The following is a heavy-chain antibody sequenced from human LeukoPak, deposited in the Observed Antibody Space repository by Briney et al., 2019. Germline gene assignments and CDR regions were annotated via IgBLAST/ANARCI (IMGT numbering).Heavy chain of an antibody. CDR2: VDPEDGET. V-gene: IGHV1-69-2*01. J-gene: IGHJ4*02. CDR3: ATGLGYCSSTRCPDY. CDR1: GYTFTDYY. Sequence: ATVKISCKVSGYTFTDYYMHWVQQAPGKGREWMGLVDPEDGETIYAEKFQGRVTITADTSTDTAYMELSSLRSEDTAVYYCATGLGYCSSTRCPDYWGQGTLVTVSS. D-gene: IGHD2-2*01.